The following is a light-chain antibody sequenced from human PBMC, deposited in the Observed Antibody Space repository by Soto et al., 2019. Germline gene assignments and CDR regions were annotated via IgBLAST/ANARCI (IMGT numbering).Light chain of an antibody. CDR2: DVS. J-gene: IGLJ1*01. CDR1: SSDVGGYNY. Sequence: QSVLTQPASVSGSPGQSITISCTGTSSDVGGYNYVSWYQQHPGKAPKLMIYDVSNRPSGVSNRFSGSKSGNTASLTISGLQAEVYADYYCSSYTSSSTYVFGTGTKVTVL. V-gene: IGLV2-14*01. CDR3: SSYTSSSTYV.